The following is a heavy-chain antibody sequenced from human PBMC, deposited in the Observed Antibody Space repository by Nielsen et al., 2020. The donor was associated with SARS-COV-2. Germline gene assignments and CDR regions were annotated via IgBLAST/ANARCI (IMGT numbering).Heavy chain of an antibody. CDR3: AKGRYAGATTPYYFDY. CDR2: ISASGGST. CDR1: GFTFNIYA. J-gene: IGHJ4*02. Sequence: GGSLRLSCITSGFTFNIYAMAWVRRTPGRGLQWVSGISASGGSTYYTDSVKGRFAVSRDNSKNTLYLQMNSLRAEDTAVYYCAKGRYAGATTPYYFDYWGQGTLVTVSS. D-gene: IGHD1-26*01. V-gene: IGHV3-23*01.